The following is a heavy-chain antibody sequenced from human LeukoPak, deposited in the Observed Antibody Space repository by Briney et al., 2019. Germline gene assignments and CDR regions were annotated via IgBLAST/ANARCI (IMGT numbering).Heavy chain of an antibody. CDR2: ISGSGGRT. D-gene: IGHD4-17*01. Sequence: GGSLRLSCAASGFTFSSYWMSWVRQAPGKGLEWVSAISGSGGRTYYADSAKGRFTISRDNSKNTLSLQMNSLRAEDTAVYYCAKDSEDDFGDYLDYWGQGTLVTVSS. J-gene: IGHJ4*02. V-gene: IGHV3-23*01. CDR1: GFTFSSYW. CDR3: AKDSEDDFGDYLDY.